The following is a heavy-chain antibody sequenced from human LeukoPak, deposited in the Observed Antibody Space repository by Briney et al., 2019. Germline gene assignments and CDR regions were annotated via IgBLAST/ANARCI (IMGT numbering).Heavy chain of an antibody. CDR2: ISRGGNFI. Sequence: GGSLRLSCAASGFTFSTYEMHWVRQAPGKGLEWVSYISRGGNFIYYADSVKGRFTISRDDAKNSLYLQMNSLRAEDTAVYYCARGGVVVPAAIHWGQGTLVTVSS. D-gene: IGHD2-2*01. CDR1: GFTFSTYE. V-gene: IGHV3-48*03. J-gene: IGHJ4*02. CDR3: ARGGVVVPAAIH.